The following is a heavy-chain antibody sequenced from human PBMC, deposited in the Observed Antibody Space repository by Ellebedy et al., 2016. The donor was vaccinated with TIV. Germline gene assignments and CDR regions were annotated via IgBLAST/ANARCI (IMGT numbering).Heavy chain of an antibody. V-gene: IGHV3-23*01. J-gene: IGHJ4*02. CDR2: ISHTGSRT. CDR1: GFTFSSYS. CDR3: AKGRGGGSDSSAPRYYFDY. Sequence: GESLKISCAASGFTFSSYSRNWVRQAPGKGLEWVSTISHTGSRTYYADSVEGRFIISRDTSKKTLYLQMNSLRAEDTAVYYCAKGRGGGSDSSAPRYYFDYWGLGTLVTVSS. D-gene: IGHD3-22*01.